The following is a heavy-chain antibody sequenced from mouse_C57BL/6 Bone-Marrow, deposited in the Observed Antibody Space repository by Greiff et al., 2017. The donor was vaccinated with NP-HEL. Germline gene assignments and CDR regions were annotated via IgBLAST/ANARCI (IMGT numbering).Heavy chain of an antibody. CDR2: IRNKANNHAT. J-gene: IGHJ4*01. V-gene: IGHV6-6*01. CDR3: TKSSYYYGSSFYAMDY. D-gene: IGHD1-1*01. CDR1: GFTFSDAW. Sequence: EVKVVESGGGLVQPGGSMKLSCAASGFTFSDAWMDWVRQSPEKGLEWVAEIRNKANNHATYYAESVKGRFTISRDDSKSSVYLQMNSLRAEDTGIYYCTKSSYYYGSSFYAMDYWGQGTSVTVSS.